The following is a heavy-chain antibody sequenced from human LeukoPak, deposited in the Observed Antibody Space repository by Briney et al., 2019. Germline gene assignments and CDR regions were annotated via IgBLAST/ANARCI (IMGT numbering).Heavy chain of an antibody. J-gene: IGHJ4*02. Sequence: GASVKVSCKASGYTFTSYGISWMRRAPGQGLEWMGWISVYNGNTNYAQNLQGRVTMTTDTSTSTAYMQLRSLRSDDTAVYYCARTYGGNFDYWGQGTLVTVSS. D-gene: IGHD4-23*01. V-gene: IGHV1-18*01. CDR3: ARTYGGNFDY. CDR1: GYTFTSYG. CDR2: ISVYNGNT.